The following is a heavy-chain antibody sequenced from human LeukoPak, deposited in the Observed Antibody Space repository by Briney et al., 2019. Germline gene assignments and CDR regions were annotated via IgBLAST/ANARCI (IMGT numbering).Heavy chain of an antibody. V-gene: IGHV3-30*18. D-gene: IGHD2-21*01. CDR1: GFTFRNHG. J-gene: IGHJ6*03. CDR3: AKDWGGSKYYIDV. Sequence: GRSLRLSCAASGFTFRNHGMHWVRQAPGKGLEWVAIIWSGGINRYYADSVKGRFTISRDDSKNTLFLQMNTLTTEDTAVYYCAKDWGGSKYYIDVWGRGTMVTVSS. CDR2: IWSGGINR.